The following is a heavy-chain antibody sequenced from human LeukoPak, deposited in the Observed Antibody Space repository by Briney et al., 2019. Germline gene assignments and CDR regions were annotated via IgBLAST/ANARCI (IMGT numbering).Heavy chain of an antibody. Sequence: PSQTLSLTCTVSGGSISSGGYYWSWIRQHPGKGLEWIGYIYYSGSTYYNPSLKSRVTISVDTSKNQFSLKLSSVTAADTAVYYCARDRPYGDLAARFDYWGQGTLVTVSS. J-gene: IGHJ4*02. CDR1: GGSISSGGYY. D-gene: IGHD4-17*01. CDR3: ARDRPYGDLAARFDY. V-gene: IGHV4-31*03. CDR2: IYYSGST.